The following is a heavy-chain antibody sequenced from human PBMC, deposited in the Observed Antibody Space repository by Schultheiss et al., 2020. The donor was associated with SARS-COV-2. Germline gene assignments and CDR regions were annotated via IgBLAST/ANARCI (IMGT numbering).Heavy chain of an antibody. J-gene: IGHJ6*02. CDR1: GDSVSSNSAA. CDR2: TYYRSKWYN. V-gene: IGHV6-1*01. Sequence: SQTLSLTCAISGDSVSSNSAAWNWIRQSPSRGLEWLGRTYYRSKWYNDYAVSVKSRITINPDTSKNQFSLQLNSVTPEDTAVHYCARELSLDWWVGYYYGMDFWGQGTTVTVSS. CDR3: ARELSLDWWVGYYYGMDF. D-gene: IGHD3-9*01.